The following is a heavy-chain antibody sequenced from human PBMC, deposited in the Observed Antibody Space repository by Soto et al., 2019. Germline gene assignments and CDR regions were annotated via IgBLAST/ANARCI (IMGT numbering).Heavy chain of an antibody. CDR1: GGSISSYY. Sequence: PSETLSLTCTVSGGSISSYYWGWIRQPAGKGLEWIGRIYTSGSTNYNPSLKSRVTMSVDTSKNQFSLKLSSVTAADTAVYYCARDSDFWSSYFDYWGQGTLVTVSS. CDR2: IYTSGST. V-gene: IGHV4-4*07. D-gene: IGHD3-3*01. CDR3: ARDSDFWSSYFDY. J-gene: IGHJ4*02.